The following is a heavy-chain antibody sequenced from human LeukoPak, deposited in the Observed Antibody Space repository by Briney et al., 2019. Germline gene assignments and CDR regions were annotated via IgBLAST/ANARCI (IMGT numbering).Heavy chain of an antibody. D-gene: IGHD2-2*02. CDR3: ARGYCSSTSCYMDYYYYMDV. Sequence: KPSQTLSLTCIVSGGSMTSGTFSWSWIRQPAGKGLQWIGRAHTSGSTNYNPSLQSRVTISVDTSKNQFSLKLSSVTAADTAVYYCARGYCSSTSCYMDYYYYMDVWGKGTTVTVSS. CDR1: GGSMTSGTFS. J-gene: IGHJ6*03. CDR2: AHTSGST. V-gene: IGHV4-61*02.